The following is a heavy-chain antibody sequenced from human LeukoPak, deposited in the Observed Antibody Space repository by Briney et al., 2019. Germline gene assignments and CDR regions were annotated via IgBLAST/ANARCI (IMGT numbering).Heavy chain of an antibody. CDR3: ARDRGPWFGELFMDYYYYGMDV. CDR1: GFTFSNAW. Sequence: GGSLRLSCAASGFTFSNAWMSWVRQAPGKGLEWVGRIKSKTDGGTTDYAAPVKGRFTISRDDSKNTLYLQMNSLKTEDTAVYYCARDRGPWFGELFMDYYYYGMDVWGQGTTVTVSS. D-gene: IGHD3-10*01. V-gene: IGHV3-15*01. J-gene: IGHJ6*02. CDR2: IKSKTDGGTT.